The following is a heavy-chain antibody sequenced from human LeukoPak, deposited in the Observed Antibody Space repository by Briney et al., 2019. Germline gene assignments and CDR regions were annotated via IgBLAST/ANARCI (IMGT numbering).Heavy chain of an antibody. V-gene: IGHV3-7*05. D-gene: IGHD6-6*01. CDR2: IKQDGSDK. J-gene: IGHJ4*02. Sequence: GGSLRLSCAASAFTFSSNWMTWVRQAPGKGLEWVANIKQDGSDKYYVDSVKGRFTISRDNPKNSLYLQMNSLSVEDTAVYYCARVPGSSSYFDYWGQGSLVTVSS. CDR3: ARVPGSSSYFDY. CDR1: AFTFSSNW.